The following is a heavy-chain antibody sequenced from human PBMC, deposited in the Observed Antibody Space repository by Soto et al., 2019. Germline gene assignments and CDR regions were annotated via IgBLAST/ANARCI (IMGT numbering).Heavy chain of an antibody. Sequence: QVQLVQSGAEMKKLGASVKVSCKASGYSFTHYYVHWVRQAPGQGLEWMGWINPYTSTTTYAPKFEGRISMTRDKSVSTAYMELSGLRSDDSALSFCARASGSPRTVYAPLGFWGQGTLVAVSS. D-gene: IGHD2-8*01. CDR1: GYSFTHYY. V-gene: IGHV1-2*02. J-gene: IGHJ4*02. CDR3: ARASGSPRTVYAPLGF. CDR2: INPYTSTT.